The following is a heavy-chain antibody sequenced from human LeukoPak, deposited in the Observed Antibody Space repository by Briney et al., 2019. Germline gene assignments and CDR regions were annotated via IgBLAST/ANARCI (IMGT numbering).Heavy chain of an antibody. J-gene: IGHJ4*02. V-gene: IGHV1-2*02. CDR2: LSPNSGGI. Sequence: ASVKVSCKTSGYTFSDYYIHWVRQAPGQGLECMGWLSPNSGGINSAQKFQGRVTMTRDTSISTAYMELNRLRSDDTAVYYCARCSTSCSNFDYWGQGTLVTVSS. CDR1: GYTFSDYY. CDR3: ARCSTSCSNFDY. D-gene: IGHD2-2*01.